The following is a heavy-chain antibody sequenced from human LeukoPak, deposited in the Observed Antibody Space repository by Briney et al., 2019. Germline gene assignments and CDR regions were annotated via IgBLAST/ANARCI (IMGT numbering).Heavy chain of an antibody. CDR2: IYTSGST. J-gene: IGHJ4*02. CDR1: GGSISSYY. CDR3: GRAVTRAAIDY. Sequence: SETLSLTCTVSGGSISSYYWSWIRQPPGKGLEWIEYIYTSGSTNYNPSLKSRVTISVDTSKNQFSLKLSSVTAADTAVYYCGRAVTRAAIDYWGQGTLVTVSS. V-gene: IGHV4-4*09. D-gene: IGHD2-15*01.